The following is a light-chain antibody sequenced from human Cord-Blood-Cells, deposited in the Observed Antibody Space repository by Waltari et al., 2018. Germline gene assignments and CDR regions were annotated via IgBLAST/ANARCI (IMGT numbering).Light chain of an antibody. CDR1: SSAVGGYNY. CDR2: DVS. Sequence: QSALTQPASVSGSPGQSITISCTGTSSAVGGYNYVPWYQQHPGKAPKLLIYDVSKRPSGVSNRFSDSKSGNTASLTISGLQAEYESDYYCSSYTSSSPYVFGTGTKGTVL. V-gene: IGLV2-14*01. J-gene: IGLJ1*01. CDR3: SSYTSSSPYV.